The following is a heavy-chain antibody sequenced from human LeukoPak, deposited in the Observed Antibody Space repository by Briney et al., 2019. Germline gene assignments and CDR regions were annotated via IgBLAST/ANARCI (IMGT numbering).Heavy chain of an antibody. CDR2: IYSGGST. CDR3: ARVVSGDYYYYGMDV. D-gene: IGHD3-10*01. CDR1: EFTVSSNY. V-gene: IGHV3-53*01. J-gene: IGHJ6*02. Sequence: GGSLRLSCAASEFTVSSNYMSWVRQAPGKGLEWVSVIYSGGSTYYADSVKGRFTISRDNSKNTLYLQMNSLRAEDTAVYYRARVVSGDYYYYGMDVWGQGTTVTVSS.